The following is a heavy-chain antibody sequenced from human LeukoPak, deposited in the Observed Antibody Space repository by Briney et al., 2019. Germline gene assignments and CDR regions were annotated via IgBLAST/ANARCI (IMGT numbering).Heavy chain of an antibody. V-gene: IGHV3-21*04. CDR2: SSSHYI. D-gene: IGHD3-22*01. J-gene: IGHJ4*02. Sequence: SSSHYIYYGDSVKGRFTVSRDNAKNSLFLQMDSLRAEDTAVHYCARSYDSSGSLDYWGQGTLVTVSS. CDR3: ARSYDSSGSLDY.